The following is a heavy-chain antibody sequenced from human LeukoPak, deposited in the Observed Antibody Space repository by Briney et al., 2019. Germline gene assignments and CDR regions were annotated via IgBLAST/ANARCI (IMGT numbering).Heavy chain of an antibody. CDR2: ISGSGGST. J-gene: IGHJ4*02. Sequence: GGSLRLSCAASGFTFSSYAMSWVRQAPGKGLEWVSAISGSGGSTYYADSVKGRFTISRDNSKNTLCLQMNSLRAEDTAVYYCAKGPPYSGTYKGYFDSWGQGTLVTVSS. CDR1: GFTFSSYA. D-gene: IGHD1-26*01. CDR3: AKGPPYSGTYKGYFDS. V-gene: IGHV3-23*01.